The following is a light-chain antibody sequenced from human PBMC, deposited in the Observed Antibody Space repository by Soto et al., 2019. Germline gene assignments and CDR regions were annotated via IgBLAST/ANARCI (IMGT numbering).Light chain of an antibody. CDR3: QNYNSVALA. V-gene: IGKV1-27*01. CDR1: QDIYNF. J-gene: IGKJ4*01. CDR2: AAN. Sequence: DMQMTQSPSSLSASVGGRVTITCRASQDIYNFLAWYQQKPGEVPKLLIYAANTVQSGVPSRFSGSGSGTDFTLNINSLQPEDVAIYYCQNYNSVALAFGGGTKVEIK.